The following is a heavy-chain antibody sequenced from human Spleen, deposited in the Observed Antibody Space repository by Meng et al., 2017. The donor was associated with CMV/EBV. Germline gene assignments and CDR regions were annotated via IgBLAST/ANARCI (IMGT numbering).Heavy chain of an antibody. D-gene: IGHD2-21*02. CDR2: IVYDGSSK. V-gene: IGHV3-30*02. Sequence: GESLKISCEASFSITYYGMHWVRQTPGKGLEWVAFIVYDGSSKFYTDSVKGRFTISRDNSKNTLFLQMISLRSDDTGVYYCAKDPVTASHSYYGMDIWGQGTMVTVSS. CDR3: AKDPVTASHSYYGMDI. J-gene: IGHJ6*02. CDR1: FSITYYG.